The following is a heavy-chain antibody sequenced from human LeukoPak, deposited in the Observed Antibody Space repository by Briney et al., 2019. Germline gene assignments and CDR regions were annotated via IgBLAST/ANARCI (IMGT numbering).Heavy chain of an antibody. V-gene: IGHV3-15*01. CDR3: ATTYWELLPHDAFDI. J-gene: IGHJ3*02. CDR1: GFTFNNAW. D-gene: IGHD1-26*01. CDR2: IKTKTDAETT. Sequence: PGGSLRLSCAAPGFTFNNAWMTWVRQAPGKGLEWVGRIKTKTDAETTDYAAPVKGRFTISRVDSKNTVYLQMNSLKPEGTAIYYCATTYWELLPHDAFDIWGQGTMVTVSS.